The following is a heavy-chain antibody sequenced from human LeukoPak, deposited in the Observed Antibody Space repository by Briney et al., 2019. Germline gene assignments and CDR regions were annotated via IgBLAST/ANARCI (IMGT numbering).Heavy chain of an antibody. CDR2: INQDGSEK. J-gene: IGHJ4*02. Sequence: QPGGSLRLSCAASGFTFSNYWMSWVRQTPGKGLEWVANINQDGSEKYSVDSVKGRFTISRDNAKNSLYLHMNSLRAEDTAVYYCARDKDVGATLLDYWGQGTLVTVSS. D-gene: IGHD1-26*01. CDR3: ARDKDVGATLLDY. CDR1: GFTFSNYW. V-gene: IGHV3-7*01.